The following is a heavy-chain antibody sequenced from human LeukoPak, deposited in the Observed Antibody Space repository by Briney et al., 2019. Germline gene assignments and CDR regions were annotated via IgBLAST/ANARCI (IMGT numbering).Heavy chain of an antibody. CDR3: AKDSTLGVDYYYYYMDV. Sequence: GGSLRLSCAASGFTFSSYGMHWVRQAPGKGLEWVAFIRYDGSDKYYADSVKGRFTISRDSSKNTLYLQMNSLRAEDTAVYYCAKDSTLGVDYYYYYMDVWGKGTTVTVSS. D-gene: IGHD2/OR15-2a*01. CDR2: IRYDGSDK. V-gene: IGHV3-30*02. J-gene: IGHJ6*03. CDR1: GFTFSSYG.